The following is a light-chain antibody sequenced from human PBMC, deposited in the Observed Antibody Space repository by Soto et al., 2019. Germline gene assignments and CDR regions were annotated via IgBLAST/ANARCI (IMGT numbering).Light chain of an antibody. J-gene: IGKJ4*01. V-gene: IGKV3-11*01. Sequence: EIVLTQSPVTLSLSPGDTATLSCRASQSVVRYVAWYQQKPGQAPRLLIYDATIRASGSPARFGGSGSGTDFSLTISSLEPEDFAVYYCQQRYHWPPLTFGGGTKVEVK. CDR2: DAT. CDR1: QSVVRY. CDR3: QQRYHWPPLT.